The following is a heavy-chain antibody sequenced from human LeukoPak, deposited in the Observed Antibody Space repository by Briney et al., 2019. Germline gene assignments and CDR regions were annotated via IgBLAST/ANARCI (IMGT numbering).Heavy chain of an antibody. D-gene: IGHD1-1*01. CDR2: INHSGST. CDR3: AGRSNGTTSRGPFDY. CDR1: GGSFSGYY. Sequence: SETLSLTCAVYGGSFSGYYWRWIRQPPGKGLEWIGEINHSGSTNYNPSLKSRVTISVDTSKNQFSLKLSSVTAADTAVYYCAGRSNGTTSRGPFDYWGQGTLVTVSS. V-gene: IGHV4-34*01. J-gene: IGHJ4*02.